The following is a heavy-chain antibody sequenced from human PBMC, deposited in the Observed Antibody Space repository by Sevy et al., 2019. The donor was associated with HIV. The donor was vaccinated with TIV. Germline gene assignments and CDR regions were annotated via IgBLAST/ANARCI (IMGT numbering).Heavy chain of an antibody. CDR1: GLSVSRNY. V-gene: IGHV3-53*01. CDR2: IYAGGST. D-gene: IGHD1-1*01. Sequence: GGSLRLSCAASGLSVSRNYLSWVRQAPGKGLEWVSVIYAGGSTYYVDSVKGRFTVSRDKAKNTLYYQMNGLKAEDTAGNYRAIQLVSGAFDIWGQGTMVTVSS. CDR3: AIQLVSGAFDI. J-gene: IGHJ3*02.